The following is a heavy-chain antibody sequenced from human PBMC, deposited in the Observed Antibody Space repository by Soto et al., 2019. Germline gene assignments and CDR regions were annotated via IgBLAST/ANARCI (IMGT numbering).Heavy chain of an antibody. Sequence: QVQLQESGPGLVKPSGTLSLTCVVSGGSISSRNWWSWVRQPPGKGLVWIGEIYHSGSTNYNPSLQSRVTISVDKSKNQFSLKLSSLTAADTAVYYCASAGDSSGYGDYWGQGTLVTVSS. CDR1: GGSISSRNW. J-gene: IGHJ4*02. CDR2: IYHSGST. V-gene: IGHV4-4*02. CDR3: ASAGDSSGYGDY. D-gene: IGHD3-22*01.